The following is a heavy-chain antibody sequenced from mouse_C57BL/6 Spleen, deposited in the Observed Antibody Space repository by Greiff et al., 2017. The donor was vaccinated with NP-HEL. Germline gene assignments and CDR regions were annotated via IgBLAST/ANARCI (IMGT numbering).Heavy chain of an antibody. CDR1: GYAFSSSW. J-gene: IGHJ4*01. V-gene: IGHV1-82*01. CDR3: ADSSGYGGAMDY. Sequence: QVQLQQSGPELVKPGASVKISCKASGYAFSSSWMNWVKQRPGKGLEWIGRIYPGDGDTNYNGKFKGKATLTADKSSSTAYMQLSSLTSEDSAVYFCADSSGYGGAMDYWGQGTSVTVSS. CDR2: IYPGDGDT. D-gene: IGHD3-2*02.